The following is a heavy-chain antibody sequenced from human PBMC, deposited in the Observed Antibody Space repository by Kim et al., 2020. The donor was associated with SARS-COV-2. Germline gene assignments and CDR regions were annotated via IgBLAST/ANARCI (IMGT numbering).Heavy chain of an antibody. V-gene: IGHV1-3*04. J-gene: IGHJ5*02. Sequence: ASVKVSCKASGYSFSGYAMQWVRQAPGQRLEWMGWINTGNGNTKYSQKFQGRVTITRDTPASTAYMELSSLRLEDTAVYYCARGPASYNWFDPWGQGTLV. D-gene: IGHD2-15*01. CDR1: GYSFSGYA. CDR3: ARGPASYNWFDP. CDR2: INTGNGNT.